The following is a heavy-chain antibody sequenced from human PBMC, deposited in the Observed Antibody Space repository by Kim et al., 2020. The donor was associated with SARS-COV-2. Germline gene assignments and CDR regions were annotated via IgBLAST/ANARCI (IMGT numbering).Heavy chain of an antibody. J-gene: IGHJ4*02. D-gene: IGHD2-15*01. Sequence: YPGDSDTRYSPSFQGQVTIAADKSIRTAYLQWSSLKASDTAMYYCARIGDYWGQGTLVTVSS. CDR2: YPGDSDT. V-gene: IGHV5-51*01. CDR3: ARIGDY.